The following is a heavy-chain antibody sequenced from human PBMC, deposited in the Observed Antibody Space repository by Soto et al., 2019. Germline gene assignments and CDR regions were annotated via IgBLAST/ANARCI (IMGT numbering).Heavy chain of an antibody. Sequence: ASVKVSFTASGYTFTSYGISWVRQAPGQGLEWMGWISAYNGNTNYAQKLQGRVTMTTDTSTSTAYMELRSLRSDDTAVYYCARDRKDYYYGMDVWGQGTTVTVSS. CDR1: GYTFTSYG. V-gene: IGHV1-18*01. J-gene: IGHJ6*02. CDR2: ISAYNGNT. CDR3: ARDRKDYYYGMDV.